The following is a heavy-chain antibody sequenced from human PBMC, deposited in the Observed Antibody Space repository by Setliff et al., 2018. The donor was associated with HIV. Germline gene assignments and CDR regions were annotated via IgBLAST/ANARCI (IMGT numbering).Heavy chain of an antibody. CDR3: ATDDGPSYSMDI. CDR1: GFTFNNAW. CDR2: IKKSSDGGKT. V-gene: IGHV3-15*01. Sequence: GGSLRLSCVASGFTFNNAWMNWARQAPGKGLEWLGRIKKSSDGGKTDDASPVKGRFTISRDDSKNTLYLQMNSLKTEDTGVYFCATDDGPSYSMDIWGQGTTVTVSS. J-gene: IGHJ6*02. D-gene: IGHD2-21*01.